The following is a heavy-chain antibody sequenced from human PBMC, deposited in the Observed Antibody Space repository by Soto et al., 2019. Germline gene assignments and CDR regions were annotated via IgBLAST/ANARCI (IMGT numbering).Heavy chain of an antibody. CDR1: GGTFSSYA. J-gene: IGHJ6*02. CDR2: IIPTSGTA. Sequence: QVQLVQSGAEVKKPGSSVKVSCKASGGTFSSYAISWVRQAPGQGLEWMGGIIPTSGTANYAQKFQGSVRITATESPRPAYMALSSLRYEDTAVYYCTRSQGSSTSLDIYYYHYFGMDVWGQGTTVTVSS. D-gene: IGHD2-2*01. V-gene: IGHV1-69*01. CDR3: TRSQGSSTSLDIYYYHYFGMDV.